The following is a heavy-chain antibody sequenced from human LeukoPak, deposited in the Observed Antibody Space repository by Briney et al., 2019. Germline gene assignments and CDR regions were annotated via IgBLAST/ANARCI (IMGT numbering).Heavy chain of an antibody. CDR1: GFTFSSYA. J-gene: IGHJ4*02. CDR2: ISGSGGST. Sequence: PGGSLRLSCAASGFTFSSYAMSWVRQAPGKGLEWVSAISGSGGSTYYADSVKGRFTISRDNSKNTLYLQMNSLRAEDTAVYYCAKADDSSGYFVYYFDYWGQGTLVTVSS. CDR3: AKADDSSGYFVYYFDY. D-gene: IGHD3-22*01. V-gene: IGHV3-23*01.